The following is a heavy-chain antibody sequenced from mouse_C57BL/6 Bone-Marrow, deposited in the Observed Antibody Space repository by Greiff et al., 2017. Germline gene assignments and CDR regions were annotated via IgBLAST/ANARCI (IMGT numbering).Heavy chain of an antibody. CDR1: GYTFTSYW. D-gene: IGHD2-3*01. J-gene: IGHJ2*01. CDR3: AMWGYYVPDY. V-gene: IGHV1-74*01. Sequence: QVQLQQPGAELVKPGASVKVSCKASGYTFTSYWLHWVTQRPGQGLEWIGSIHPSDSDTNYNQKFKSKPTLTVDKSSSTAYMQFSSLTSEDSAVYYCAMWGYYVPDYWGQGTTLTVSS. CDR2: IHPSDSDT.